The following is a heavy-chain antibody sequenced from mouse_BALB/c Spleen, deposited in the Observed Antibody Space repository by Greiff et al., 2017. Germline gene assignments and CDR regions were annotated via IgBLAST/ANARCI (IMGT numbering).Heavy chain of an antibody. J-gene: IGHJ3*01. V-gene: IGHV1S137*01. CDR3: ARRYGPYEWFAY. CDR2: ISTYYGDA. Sequence: QVQLQQSGAELVRPGVSVKISCKGSGYTFTDYAMHWVKQSHAKSLEWIGVISTYYGDASYNQKFKGKATMTVDISSSTAYMELARLTSEDSAIYYFARRYGPYEWFAYWGQGTLVTVSA. CDR1: GYTFTDYA. D-gene: IGHD2-10*02.